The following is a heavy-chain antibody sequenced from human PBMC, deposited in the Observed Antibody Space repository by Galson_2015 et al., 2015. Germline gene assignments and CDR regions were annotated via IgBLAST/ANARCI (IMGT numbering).Heavy chain of an antibody. J-gene: IGHJ5*02. CDR1: GFTFGNAW. CDR3: TRDGYCSSTSCYSGNWFDP. D-gene: IGHD2-2*03. V-gene: IGHV3-15*01. Sequence: SLRLSCAASGFTFGNAWMSWVRQAPGKGLEWVGRIKSKTDGGTTDYAAPVKGRFTISRDDSKNTLYLQMNSLKTEDTAVYYCTRDGYCSSTSCYSGNWFDPWGQGTLVTVSS. CDR2: IKSKTDGGTT.